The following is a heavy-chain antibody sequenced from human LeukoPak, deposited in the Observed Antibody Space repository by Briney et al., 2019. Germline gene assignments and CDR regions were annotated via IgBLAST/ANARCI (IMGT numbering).Heavy chain of an antibody. J-gene: IGHJ4*02. V-gene: IGHV3-64D*06. Sequence: GGSLSLSCSASGFPFSQHVMHWVRQAPGDGLDYVSFIHPTGSLTSYADSVKGRFTVSRDNSMNMLYLEMSSLRLEDTAVYHCVKDRSGTYSFDNWGQGTLVTVSS. CDR1: GFPFSQHV. D-gene: IGHD1-26*01. CDR2: IHPTGSLT. CDR3: VKDRSGTYSFDN.